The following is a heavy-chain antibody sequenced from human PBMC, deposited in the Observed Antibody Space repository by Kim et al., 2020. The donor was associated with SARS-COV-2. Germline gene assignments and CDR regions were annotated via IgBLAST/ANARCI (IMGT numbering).Heavy chain of an antibody. CDR3: ARDSGRIVDY. D-gene: IGHD3-10*01. Sequence: GGSLRLSCAASGSSFSSYWMHWVRQAPGKGLVWVSRINTDGSSTGYADSVKGRFTISKDNAKNTVYLQMSSLRADDTAVYYCARDSGRIVDYWGQGTLVT. V-gene: IGHV3-74*01. CDR2: INTDGSST. J-gene: IGHJ4*02. CDR1: GSSFSSYW.